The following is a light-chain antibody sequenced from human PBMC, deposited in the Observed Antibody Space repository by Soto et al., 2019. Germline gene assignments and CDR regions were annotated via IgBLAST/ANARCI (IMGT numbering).Light chain of an antibody. V-gene: IGLV2-14*01. Sequence: QSVLTQPRSVSGSPGQSVTISCTGTSSDVGGYNYVSWYQHHPGKVPKVIIYEVRNRPSGVSNRFSGSKSGNTASLTISGLQAEDEADYYCCSYTIGATLVFGGGTKLTVL. J-gene: IGLJ3*02. CDR2: EVR. CDR3: CSYTIGATLV. CDR1: SSDVGGYNY.